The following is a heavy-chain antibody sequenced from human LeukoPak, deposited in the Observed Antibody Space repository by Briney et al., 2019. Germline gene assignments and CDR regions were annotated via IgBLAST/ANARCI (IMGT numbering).Heavy chain of an antibody. J-gene: IGHJ4*02. CDR1: GFTFSNYA. D-gene: IGHD5-12*01. CDR3: AKDASGYSSSGFDS. CDR2: ISGRDGGVNT. Sequence: GGSLRLSCAASGFTFSNYAMSWVRQAPGKGLEWVSAISGRDGGVNTYYADSVKGRFTISRDNSKNTLSLQMSSLRADDTAVYYCAKDASGYSSSGFDSWGQGALVTVSS. V-gene: IGHV3-23*01.